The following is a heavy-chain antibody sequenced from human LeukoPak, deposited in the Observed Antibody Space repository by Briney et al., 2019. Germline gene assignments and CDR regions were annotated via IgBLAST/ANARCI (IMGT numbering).Heavy chain of an antibody. D-gene: IGHD2-2*01. J-gene: IGHJ6*02. CDR3: ARDGPGADIVVVPAAKDYYYGMDV. Sequence: GGSLRLSCAASGFTFSSYEMNWVRQAPGKGLEWVSYISSSSSTIYYADSVKGRFTISRDNAKNSLYLQMNSLRDEDTAVYYCARDGPGADIVVVPAAKDYYYGMDVWGQGATATVSS. CDR2: ISSSSSTI. V-gene: IGHV3-48*02. CDR1: GFTFSSYE.